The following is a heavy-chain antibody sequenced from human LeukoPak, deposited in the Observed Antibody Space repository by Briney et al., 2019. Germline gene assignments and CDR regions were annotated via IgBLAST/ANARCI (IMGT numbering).Heavy chain of an antibody. D-gene: IGHD2-21*02. J-gene: IGHJ4*02. V-gene: IGHV3-23*01. CDR2: ISGSGGST. Sequence: PGGSLRLSCAASGFTFSSYAMSWVRQAPGKGLEWVSAISGSGGSTYYADSVKGRFTISRDNSKNTLYLQMNSLRAEDTAVYYCAKDGTFPVVTAIPGNYWGQGTLVTVSS. CDR3: AKDGTFPVVTAIPGNY. CDR1: GFTFSSYA.